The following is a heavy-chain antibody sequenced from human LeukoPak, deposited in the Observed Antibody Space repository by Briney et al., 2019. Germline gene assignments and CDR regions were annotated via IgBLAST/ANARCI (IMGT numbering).Heavy chain of an antibody. CDR1: GFSLSNHA. V-gene: IGHV3-23*01. J-gene: IGHJ4*02. CDR2: ISGSGGST. CDR3: ARGYSSGWWGYYFDY. D-gene: IGHD6-19*01. Sequence: GGSLRLSCAASGFSLSNHAMTWVRQASGKGLEWVSGISGSGGSTYYADSVKGRFTISRDNSKNTLYLQMNSLRAEDTAVYYCARGYSSGWWGYYFDYWGQGTLVTVSS.